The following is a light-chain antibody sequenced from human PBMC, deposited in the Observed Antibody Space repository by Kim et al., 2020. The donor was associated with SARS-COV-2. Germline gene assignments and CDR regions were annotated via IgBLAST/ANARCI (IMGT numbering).Light chain of an antibody. CDR3: QQRRNWPRIS. CDR2: DAS. CDR1: QSVGSY. J-gene: IGKJ5*01. Sequence: EIVLTQSPATLSLSPGERATLSCRASQSVGSYLAWYQQKPGQAPRLLIYDASNRATGIPARFSGSGSATDFTLTISSREPEDFAVYYCQQRRNWPRISFGQGTRLEIE. V-gene: IGKV3-11*01.